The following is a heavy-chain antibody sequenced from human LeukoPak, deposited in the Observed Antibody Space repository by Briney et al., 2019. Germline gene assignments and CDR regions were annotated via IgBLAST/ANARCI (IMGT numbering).Heavy chain of an antibody. CDR1: TSNFNYYY. CDR3: AGFPGHSSGDLSYYGLGV. J-gene: IGHJ6*02. D-gene: IGHD5-18*01. CDR2: ITENGKTI. V-gene: IGHV3-11*01. Sequence: GGSLRLSCAASTSNFNYYYMNWIRQAPGKGLEWLSYITENGKTIFYADSVRGRFTMSRDNARKSLFLQMNNLKIEDTAVYYCAGFPGHSSGDLSYYGLGVWGQGTSVTVSS.